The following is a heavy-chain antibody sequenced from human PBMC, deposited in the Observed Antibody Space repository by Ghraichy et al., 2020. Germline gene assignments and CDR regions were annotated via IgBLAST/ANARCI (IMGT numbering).Heavy chain of an antibody. J-gene: IGHJ5*02. Sequence: SETLSLTCTVSGGSISSYYWSWIRQPPGKGLEWIGYIYYSGSTNYNPSLKSRVTISVDTSKNQFSLKLSSVTAADTAVYYCARDVKYYYGSGSYIRWFDPWGQGTLVTVSS. CDR3: ARDVKYYYGSGSYIRWFDP. D-gene: IGHD3-10*01. CDR1: GGSISSYY. V-gene: IGHV4-59*01. CDR2: IYYSGST.